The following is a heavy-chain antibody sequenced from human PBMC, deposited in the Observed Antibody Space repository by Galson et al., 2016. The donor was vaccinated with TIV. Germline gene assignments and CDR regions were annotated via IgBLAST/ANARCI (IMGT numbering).Heavy chain of an antibody. Sequence: SLRLSCAASGFTFGRFGMHWVRQAPGKGLEWVAVISYDGSSKYYADSVKGRLTISRDNSKNTLYLQMNSLRAEDTAVYYCAKDRDLYPPFMGTFDHWGQGTMVTVSS. CDR2: ISYDGSSK. CDR1: GFTFGRFG. CDR3: AKDRDLYPPFMGTFDH. D-gene: IGHD7-27*01. J-gene: IGHJ4*02. V-gene: IGHV3-30*18.